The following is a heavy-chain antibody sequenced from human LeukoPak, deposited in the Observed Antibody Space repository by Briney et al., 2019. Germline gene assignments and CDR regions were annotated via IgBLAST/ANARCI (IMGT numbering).Heavy chain of an antibody. V-gene: IGHV3-48*03. J-gene: IGHJ4*02. Sequence: GGSLRLSCAASGFIFSNHEMNWVRQAPGKGLEWVSYISSSGSAKYYADSVKGRFTIPRDNAKNSLDLQMNSLRAEDTAVYYCARAAFYDSSGYYRPDYWGQGTLVTVSS. CDR2: ISSSGSAK. CDR1: GFIFSNHE. CDR3: ARAAFYDSSGYYRPDY. D-gene: IGHD3-22*01.